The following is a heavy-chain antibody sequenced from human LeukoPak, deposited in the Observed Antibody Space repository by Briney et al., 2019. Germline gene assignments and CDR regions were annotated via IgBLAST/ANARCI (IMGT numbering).Heavy chain of an antibody. CDR3: ARDFDYYDDSGYQTYYFDY. J-gene: IGHJ4*02. V-gene: IGHV3-30*02. CDR1: GFTFSSYY. D-gene: IGHD3-22*01. Sequence: GGSLRLSCAASGFTFSSYYMHWVRQAPGKGLEWVAFIRYDGSNKYYADSVKGRFTISRDNAKNSLYLQMNSLRAEDTAVYYCARDFDYYDDSGYQTYYFDYWGQGTLVTVSS. CDR2: IRYDGSNK.